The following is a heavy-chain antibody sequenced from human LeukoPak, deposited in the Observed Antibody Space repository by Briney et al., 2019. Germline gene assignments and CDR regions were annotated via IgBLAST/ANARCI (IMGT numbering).Heavy chain of an antibody. CDR1: GFTFSIYA. J-gene: IGHJ4*02. D-gene: IGHD5-12*01. V-gene: IGHV3-30-3*01. CDR3: ARTMVATFSY. CDR2: ISYDGSNK. Sequence: GGSLRLSCAASGFTFSIYAMHRVRQAPGKGLEWVAVISYDGSNKYYADSVKGRFTISRDNSKNTLYLQMNSLRAEDTAVYYCARTMVATFSYWGQGTLVTVSS.